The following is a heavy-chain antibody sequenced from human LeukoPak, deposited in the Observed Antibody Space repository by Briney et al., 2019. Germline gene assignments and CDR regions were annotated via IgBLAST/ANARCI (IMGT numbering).Heavy chain of an antibody. D-gene: IGHD3-22*01. CDR1: GYTFTGYA. Sequence: ASVKVSCRASGYTFTGYAISWVRQAPGQGLEWMGWVSAYNGATNYAQNFQDRVTMTTDTPTTTAYMEPRSLRSDDTAVYYCARVDLYYDSSGYSQAANDYWGQGTLVTVSS. CDR2: VSAYNGAT. V-gene: IGHV1-18*01. J-gene: IGHJ4*02. CDR3: ARVDLYYDSSGYSQAANDY.